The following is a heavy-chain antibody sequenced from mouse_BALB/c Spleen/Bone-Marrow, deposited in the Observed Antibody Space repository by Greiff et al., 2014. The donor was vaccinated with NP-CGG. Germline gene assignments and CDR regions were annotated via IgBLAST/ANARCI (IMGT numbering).Heavy chain of an antibody. CDR1: GYSITSGYS. J-gene: IGHJ3*01. Sequence: VQLKESGPDLVKPSQSLSLTCTVTGYSITSGYSWHWIRQFPGNKLERVGYIHYSGSTNYNPSFKRRISITRDTSKNQFFLQLNSVTTEDTATYYCARREGNHAAWFAYWGQGTLVTVSA. V-gene: IGHV3-1*02. CDR2: IHYSGST. D-gene: IGHD2-1*01. CDR3: ARREGNHAAWFAY.